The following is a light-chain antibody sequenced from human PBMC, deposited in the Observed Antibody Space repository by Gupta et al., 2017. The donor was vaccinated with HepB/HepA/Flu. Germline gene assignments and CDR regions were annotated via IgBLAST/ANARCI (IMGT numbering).Light chain of an antibody. Sequence: SYEVTQSPSVSVSPGQTASLTCSGDKLGDKYASWYQQRPGQSPVLVIYQDTKRPSGIPERFSASNSWNTATLTISGTQAMDEADYYCQAWDSGAAVFGGGTKLIVL. CDR2: QDT. CDR3: QAWDSGAAV. J-gene: IGLJ2*01. V-gene: IGLV3-1*01. CDR1: KLGDKY.